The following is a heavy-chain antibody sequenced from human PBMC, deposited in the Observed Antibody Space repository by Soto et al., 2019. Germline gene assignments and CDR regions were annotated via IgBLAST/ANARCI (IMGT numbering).Heavy chain of an antibody. V-gene: IGHV4-34*01. CDR2: INHSGST. D-gene: IGHD3-10*01. CDR1: GGSFSGYY. CDR3: ARIRGYYGSGSYYTRYYYYYGMDV. Sequence: NPSETLSLTCAVYGGSFSGYYWSWIRQPPGKGLEGIGEINHSGSTNYNPSLKSRVTISVDTSKNQFSLKLSSVTAADTAVYYCARIRGYYGSGSYYTRYYYYYGMDVWGQGTTVTVSS. J-gene: IGHJ6*02.